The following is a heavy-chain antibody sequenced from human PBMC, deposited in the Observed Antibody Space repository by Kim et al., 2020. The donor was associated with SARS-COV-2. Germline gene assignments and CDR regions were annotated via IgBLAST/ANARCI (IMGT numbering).Heavy chain of an antibody. CDR2: IRSKTDGGTI. V-gene: IGHV3-15*01. Sequence: GGSLRLSCAASGFTFSNAWMSWVRQAPGKGLEWVGRIRSKTDGGTIDYAAPVKGRFTISRDDSKNTLYLHMNSLKTEDTAVYYCTRDSTIFDYWGQGTLVTVSS. CDR3: TRDSTIFDY. J-gene: IGHJ4*02. D-gene: IGHD5-12*01. CDR1: GFTFSNAW.